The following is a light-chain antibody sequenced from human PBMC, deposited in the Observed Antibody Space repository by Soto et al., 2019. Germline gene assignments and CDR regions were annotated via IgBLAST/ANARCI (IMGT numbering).Light chain of an antibody. CDR3: QQYNSYSRT. Sequence: DIQMTQSPSTLSASVGDRVTITCRASQSISSWLAWYPQKPGKAPKLLIYDASSLESGVPSRFSGCGSGTEFTLTISSLQPDDFATYYCQQYNSYSRTFGQGTKVDIK. CDR1: QSISSW. V-gene: IGKV1-5*01. J-gene: IGKJ1*01. CDR2: DAS.